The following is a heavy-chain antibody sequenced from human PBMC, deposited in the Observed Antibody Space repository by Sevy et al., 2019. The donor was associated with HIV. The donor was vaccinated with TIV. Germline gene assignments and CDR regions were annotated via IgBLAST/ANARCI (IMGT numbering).Heavy chain of an antibody. D-gene: IGHD6-19*01. CDR1: GFTLNSYG. CDR2: IWYDGSNK. CDR3: AREHIAVAGIGYYFDY. J-gene: IGHJ4*02. V-gene: IGHV3-33*01. Sequence: GGSLRLSCVASGFTLNSYGMHWVRQAPGKGLEWVAVIWYDGSNKEYADSVKGRFTISRDNSKNTLYLQMNNLRAEDTAVYYCAREHIAVAGIGYYFDYWGQGTLVTVSS.